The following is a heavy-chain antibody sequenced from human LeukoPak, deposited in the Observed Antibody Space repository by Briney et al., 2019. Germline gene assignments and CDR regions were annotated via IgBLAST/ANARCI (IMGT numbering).Heavy chain of an antibody. Sequence: PGGSLRLSCAASGFTFGSSIMHWVRQAPGKGLEWVAVISYDENRKYYADSVKGRFTISRDNSKNTLYLQMNSLRTEDTAVYYCARKPGWQFDYWGQGTLVAVSS. J-gene: IGHJ4*02. CDR1: GFTFGSSI. CDR2: ISYDENRK. V-gene: IGHV3-30*01. CDR3: ARKPGWQFDY. D-gene: IGHD6-19*01.